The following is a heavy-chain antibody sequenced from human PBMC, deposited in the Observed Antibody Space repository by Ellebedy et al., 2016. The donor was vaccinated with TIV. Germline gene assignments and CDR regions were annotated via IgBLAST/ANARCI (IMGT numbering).Heavy chain of an antibody. D-gene: IGHD6-13*01. V-gene: IGHV3-7*01. Sequence: PGGSLRLSCAASGFTFSSYWMSWVRQAPGKGLEWVANIKQDGSEKYYVDSVKGRFTISRDNSKNTLYLQMNSLRAEDTAVYYCAVPGIAAAGTIVPLFDYWGQGTLVTVSS. CDR2: IKQDGSEK. J-gene: IGHJ4*02. CDR3: AVPGIAAAGTIVPLFDY. CDR1: GFTFSSYW.